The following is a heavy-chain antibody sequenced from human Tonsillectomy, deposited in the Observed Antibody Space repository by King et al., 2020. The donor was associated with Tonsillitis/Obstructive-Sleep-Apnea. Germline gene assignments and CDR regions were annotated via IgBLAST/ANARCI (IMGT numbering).Heavy chain of an antibody. Sequence: VQLVESGAEVKKPGASVKVSCKASGYTFTSYYIHWVRQAPGQGRECMGISNPSGGSTSYAQKFQGRVTMTRDTSTSTVYMELSSLRSEETAVYYCARDGSVATRPLDYWGQGTLVTVSS. V-gene: IGHV1-46*01. CDR1: GYTFTSYY. CDR2: SNPSGGST. CDR3: ARDGSVATRPLDY. J-gene: IGHJ4*02. D-gene: IGHD6-6*01.